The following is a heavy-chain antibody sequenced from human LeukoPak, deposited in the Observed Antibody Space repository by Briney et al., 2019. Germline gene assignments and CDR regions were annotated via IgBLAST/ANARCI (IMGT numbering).Heavy chain of an antibody. CDR1: GGSFSGYY. V-gene: IGHV4-34*01. CDR2: INHSGST. Sequence: PSETLSPTCAVYGGSFSGYYWSWIRQPPGKGLEWIGEINHSGSTNYNPSLKSRVTISVDTSKNQFSLKLSSVTAADTAVYYCARATRYCSSTSCYYDHGMDVWGQGTTVTVSS. D-gene: IGHD2-2*01. J-gene: IGHJ6*02. CDR3: ARATRYCSSTSCYYDHGMDV.